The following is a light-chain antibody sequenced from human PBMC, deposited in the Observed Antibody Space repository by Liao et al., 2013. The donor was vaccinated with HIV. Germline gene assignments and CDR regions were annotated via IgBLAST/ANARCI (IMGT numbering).Light chain of an antibody. J-gene: IGLJ2*01. CDR2: QDS. CDR1: KLGDKY. Sequence: SYELTQPPSVSVSPGQTASITCSGDKLGDKYACWYQQKPGQSPVLVIYQDSKRPSGIPERFSGSNSGNTATLTISGTQAMDEADYYCQAWDSSILFGGGTKLTV. V-gene: IGLV3-1*01. CDR3: QAWDSSIL.